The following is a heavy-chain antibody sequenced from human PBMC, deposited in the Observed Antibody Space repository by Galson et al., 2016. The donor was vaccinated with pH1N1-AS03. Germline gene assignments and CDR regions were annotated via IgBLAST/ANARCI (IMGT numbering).Heavy chain of an antibody. CDR2: IYWNDDI. Sequence: PALVKPTQTLTLTCTFSGFSLSTSGVGVGWIRQAPGKALEWLAIIYWNDDIRYSPSLRNRLTITKDTSKSQVVLTMTNMEPVDTATYFCARAYYGDFADWCDPWGQGTLVTVSS. CDR3: ARAYYGDFADWCDP. CDR1: GFSLSTSGVG. D-gene: IGHD4-17*01. V-gene: IGHV2-5*01. J-gene: IGHJ5*02.